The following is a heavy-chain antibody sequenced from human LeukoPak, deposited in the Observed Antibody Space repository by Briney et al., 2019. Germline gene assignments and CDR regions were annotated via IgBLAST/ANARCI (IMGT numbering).Heavy chain of an antibody. CDR3: AREDCSGGSCYGY. V-gene: IGHV1-46*01. Sequence: ASVKVSCKASGYTFTSHYMHWVRQAPGQGLEWMGIVNPSGGSTSYAQKFQGRVTMTRDTSTSTVYMELSSLRSEDTAVYYCAREDCSGGSCYGYWGQGTLVTVSS. CDR2: VNPSGGST. J-gene: IGHJ4*02. CDR1: GYTFTSHY. D-gene: IGHD2-15*01.